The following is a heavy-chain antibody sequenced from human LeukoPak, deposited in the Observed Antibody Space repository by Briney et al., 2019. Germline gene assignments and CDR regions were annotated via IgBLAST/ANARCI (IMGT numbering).Heavy chain of an antibody. Sequence: ASVKVSCKASGYTFTGYYMHWVRQAPGQGLEWMGWINTNTGNPTYAQGFTGRFVFSLDTSVSTAYLQISSLKAEDTAVYYCARAPSFWVTPVGGYWGQGTLVTVSS. D-gene: IGHD2-15*01. CDR1: GYTFTGYY. CDR2: INTNTGNP. J-gene: IGHJ4*02. CDR3: ARAPSFWVTPVGGY. V-gene: IGHV7-4-1*02.